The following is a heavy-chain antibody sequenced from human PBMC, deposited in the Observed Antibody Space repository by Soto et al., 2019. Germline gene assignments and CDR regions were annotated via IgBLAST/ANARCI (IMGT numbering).Heavy chain of an antibody. CDR1: GGSFSGYY. V-gene: IGHV4-34*01. CDR2: INHSGNT. CDR3: ARVRLPPGVSIAAFDV. D-gene: IGHD3-3*01. Sequence: SSETLSLTCAVYGGSFSGYYWSWSRQPPGKGLEWNVEINHSGNTNPNPSLQSRVTISVDTSKNQLSLKLSSVTAADTAVYYCARVRLPPGVSIAAFDVWGQGTMVTVSS. J-gene: IGHJ3*01.